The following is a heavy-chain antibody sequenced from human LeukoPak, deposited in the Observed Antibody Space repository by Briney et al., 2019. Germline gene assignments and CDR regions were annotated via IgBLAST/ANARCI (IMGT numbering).Heavy chain of an antibody. CDR3: ARGLGDCSSTSCRGWFDP. CDR1: GGTFTSYA. J-gene: IGHJ5*02. Sequence: SVKVSCKASGGTFTSYAISWVRQAPGQGLEWMGGIIPIFGTANYAQKFQGRVTITADESTSTAYMELSSLRSEDTAVYYCARGLGDCSSTSCRGWFDPWGQGTLVTVSS. CDR2: IIPIFGTA. D-gene: IGHD2-2*01. V-gene: IGHV1-69*13.